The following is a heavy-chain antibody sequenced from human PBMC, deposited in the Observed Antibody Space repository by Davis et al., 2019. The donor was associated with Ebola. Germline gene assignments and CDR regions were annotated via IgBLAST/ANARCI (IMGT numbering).Heavy chain of an antibody. CDR2: INPNSGGT. CDR3: ARDSFCTYGVCNDRDFDY. V-gene: IGHV1-2*06. CDR1: GYTFTGYY. J-gene: IGHJ4*02. Sequence: ASVKVSCKASGYTFTGYYMHWVRQAPGQGLEWMGRINPNSGGTHYAQKFQGRVTMTTDTSTSTAYMELRSLGSDDTAIYYCARDSFCTYGVCNDRDFDYWGQGTLVTVSS. D-gene: IGHD2-8*01.